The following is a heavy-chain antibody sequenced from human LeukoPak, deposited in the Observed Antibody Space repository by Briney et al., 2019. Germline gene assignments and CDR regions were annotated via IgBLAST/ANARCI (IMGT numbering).Heavy chain of an antibody. CDR1: GGTFSSYA. J-gene: IGHJ4*02. V-gene: IGHV1-18*01. Sequence: GASVKVSCKASGGTFSSYAISWVRQAPGQGLEWMGWISSYNGNINYAQKLQGRATMTTDTSTSTAYMELRSLRSDDTAVYYCARGSFPSDDILTGPFDNWGQGTLVTVSS. D-gene: IGHD3-9*01. CDR2: ISSYNGNI. CDR3: ARGSFPSDDILTGPFDN.